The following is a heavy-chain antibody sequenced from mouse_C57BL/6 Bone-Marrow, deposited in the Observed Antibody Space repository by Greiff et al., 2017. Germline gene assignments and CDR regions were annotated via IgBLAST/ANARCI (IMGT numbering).Heavy chain of an antibody. D-gene: IGHD1-1*01. Sequence: VQLQESGPELVKPGASVKLSCKASGYAFSSSWMNWVKQRPGQGLEWIGRIYPGDGDTNYNGKFKGKATLPADKSSSTASMQRSSLTSEDSAVYFCAREYYGTDWYVDVWGTGTTVTVSS. J-gene: IGHJ1*03. CDR2: IYPGDGDT. V-gene: IGHV1-82*01. CDR3: AREYYGTDWYVDV. CDR1: GYAFSSSW.